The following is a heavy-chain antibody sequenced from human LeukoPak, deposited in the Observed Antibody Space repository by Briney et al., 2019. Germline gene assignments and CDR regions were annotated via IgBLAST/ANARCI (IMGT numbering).Heavy chain of an antibody. CDR1: GYTFTSYD. CDR2: MNPNSGNT. Sequence: ASVKVSCKASGYTFTSYDINWVRRATGQGLEWMGWMNPNSGNTGYAQKFQGRVTITRNTSISTAYMELSSLRSEDTAVYYCARYAYYDSSGYVDYWGQGTLVTVSS. V-gene: IGHV1-8*03. D-gene: IGHD3-22*01. J-gene: IGHJ4*02. CDR3: ARYAYYDSSGYVDY.